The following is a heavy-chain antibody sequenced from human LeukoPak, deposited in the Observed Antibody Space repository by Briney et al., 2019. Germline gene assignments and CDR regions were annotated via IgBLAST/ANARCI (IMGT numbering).Heavy chain of an antibody. J-gene: IGHJ2*01. CDR2: ISSGGSR. CDR1: GFTFSSYV. V-gene: IGHV3-23*01. CDR3: ASSRRTYWYFDL. Sequence: GGSLRLSCAASGFTFSSYVMNWVRQAPGKGLEWVSGISSGGSRYYADSVKGRFTISSDNSKNTLYLQMNSLRAEDTAVYYCASSRRTYWYFDLWGCGTLVTVS.